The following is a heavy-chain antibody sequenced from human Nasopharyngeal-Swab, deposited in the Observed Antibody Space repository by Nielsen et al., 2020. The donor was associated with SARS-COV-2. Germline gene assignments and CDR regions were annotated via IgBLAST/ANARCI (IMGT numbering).Heavy chain of an antibody. V-gene: IGHV3-74*01. CDR3: ARGGFQHAMDV. CDR2: INNDGSSS. J-gene: IGHJ6*01. D-gene: IGHD2-2*01. Sequence: GGSLKISCAASGFTFSAYWMFWVRQVPGKGLVWVSRINNDGSSSNHAESVKGRFTISRDNAKNTLYLQMNSLRAEDTATYYCARGGFQHAMDVWGQGTPVTVSS. CDR1: GFTFSAYW.